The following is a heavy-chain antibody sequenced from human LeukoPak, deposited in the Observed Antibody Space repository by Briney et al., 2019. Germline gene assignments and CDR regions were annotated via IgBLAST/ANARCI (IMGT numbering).Heavy chain of an antibody. CDR2: ISAYNGNT. CDR3: ARDRLGWLLPYYYYGMDV. V-gene: IGHV1-18*01. CDR1: GYTFTSYG. Sequence: ASVKVSCKASGYTFTSYGISWVRQAPGQGLEWMGWISAYNGNTNYAQKLQGRVTMTTDTSTSTAYMELRSLRSDDTAVYYRARDRLGWLLPYYYYGMDVWGQGTTVTVSS. D-gene: IGHD5-24*01. J-gene: IGHJ6*02.